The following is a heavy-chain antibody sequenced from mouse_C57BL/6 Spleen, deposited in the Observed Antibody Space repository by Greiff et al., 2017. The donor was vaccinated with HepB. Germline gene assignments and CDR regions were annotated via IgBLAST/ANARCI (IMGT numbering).Heavy chain of an antibody. CDR1: GYTFTDYY. D-gene: IGHD1-1*01. CDR3: AREGLYYGSSYGAMDY. CDR2: INPNNGGT. Sequence: EVQLQQSGPELVKPGASVKISCKASGYTFTDYYMNWVKQSHGKSLEWIGDINPNNGGTSYNQKFKGKATLTVDKSSSTAYMELRSLTSEDSAVYYCAREGLYYGSSYGAMDYWGQGTSVTVSS. V-gene: IGHV1-26*01. J-gene: IGHJ4*01.